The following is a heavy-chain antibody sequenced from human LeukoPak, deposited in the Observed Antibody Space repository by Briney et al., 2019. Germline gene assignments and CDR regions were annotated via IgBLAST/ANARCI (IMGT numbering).Heavy chain of an antibody. CDR3: ARGDYYDSSGCVDY. J-gene: IGHJ4*02. Sequence: GGSLRLSCAASGFTFSSYWMHWVRQAPGKGLVWVSRINTDGSSTSYADSVKGRFTISRDNAKNTLYLQMNSLKTEDTAVYYCARGDYYDSSGCVDYWGQGTLVTVSS. V-gene: IGHV3-74*01. CDR2: INTDGSST. CDR1: GFTFSSYW. D-gene: IGHD3-22*01.